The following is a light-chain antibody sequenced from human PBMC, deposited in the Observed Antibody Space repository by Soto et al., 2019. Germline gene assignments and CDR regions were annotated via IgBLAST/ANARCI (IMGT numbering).Light chain of an antibody. V-gene: IGLV1-47*01. Sequence: QSVLTQPPSASGTPGQRVTISCSGSSSNIGSNYVYWYQQLPGTAPKLLIYRNNQRPSGVPDRFSGSKSGTSASLAISGLRSEDEADYYCAAWDDSLNGHVFGTGTKLTVL. CDR1: SSNIGSNY. CDR2: RNN. CDR3: AAWDDSLNGHV. J-gene: IGLJ1*01.